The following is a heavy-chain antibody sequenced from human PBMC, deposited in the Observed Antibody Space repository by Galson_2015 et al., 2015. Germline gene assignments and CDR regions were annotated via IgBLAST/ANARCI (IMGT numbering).Heavy chain of an antibody. CDR1: GFTFSSYG. J-gene: IGHJ6*03. CDR3: AKDGEYSSSSGYYYYYMDV. D-gene: IGHD6-6*01. CDR2: ISYDGSNK. Sequence: SLRLSCAASGFTFSSYGMHWVRQAPGKGLEWVAVISYDGSNKYYADSVKGRFTISRDNSKNTLYLQMNSLRAEDTAVYYCAKDGEYSSSSGYYYYYMDVWGKGTTVTVSS. V-gene: IGHV3-30*18.